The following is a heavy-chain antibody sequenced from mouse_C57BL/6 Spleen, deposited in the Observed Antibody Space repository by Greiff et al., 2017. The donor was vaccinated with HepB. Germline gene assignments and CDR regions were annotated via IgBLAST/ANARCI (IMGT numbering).Heavy chain of an antibody. CDR3: ASSTMASAWFAY. Sequence: EVNVVESGGGLVQPGGSLKLSCAASGFTFSDYYMYWVRQTPEKRLEWVAYISNGGGSTYYPDTVKGRFTISRDNAKNTLYLQMSRLKSEDTAMYYCASSTMASAWFAYWGQGTLVTVSA. D-gene: IGHD2-1*01. CDR2: ISNGGGST. V-gene: IGHV5-12*01. J-gene: IGHJ3*01. CDR1: GFTFSDYY.